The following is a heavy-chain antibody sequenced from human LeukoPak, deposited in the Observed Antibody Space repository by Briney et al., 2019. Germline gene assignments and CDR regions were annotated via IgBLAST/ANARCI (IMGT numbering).Heavy chain of an antibody. J-gene: IGHJ4*02. V-gene: IGHV1-18*01. CDR2: SSPYNGNT. CDR3: ARGGTSGWRTPNDDY. Sequence: GASVKVSCKASGYTFTTYGISWVRQAPGQGLEWMGWSSPYNGNTNYAQKLRGSVTMTTDTSTSAAYMELRSLRSDDTAVYYCARGGTSGWRTPNDDYWGQGTLVTVSS. CDR1: GYTFTTYG. D-gene: IGHD6-19*01.